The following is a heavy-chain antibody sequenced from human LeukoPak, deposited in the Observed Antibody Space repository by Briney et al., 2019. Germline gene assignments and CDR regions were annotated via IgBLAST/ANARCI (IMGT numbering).Heavy chain of an antibody. CDR2: ITSSGTYI. D-gene: IGHD1-26*01. CDR1: GLTFNVFH. Sequence: GGSLRLSCAASGLTFNVFHMNWVRQAPGKGLEWISSITSSGTYITYADSIQGRFTISRDNAKNSLYLQMNSLRVDDTALYYCARASGGWDLDYWGHGTLVSVCS. J-gene: IGHJ4*01. CDR3: ARASGGWDLDY. V-gene: IGHV3-21*01.